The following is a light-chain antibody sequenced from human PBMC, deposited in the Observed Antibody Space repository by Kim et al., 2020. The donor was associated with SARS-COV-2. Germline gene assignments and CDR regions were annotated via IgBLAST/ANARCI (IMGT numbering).Light chain of an antibody. Sequence: LSPGERATLSCRASQSVSNSYLAWYQQTPGQAPRLLIYDASSRATGIPDRFSGSGSGTDFSLTISRLEPEDFAVYSCQQYGTSPLTFGQGTKLEI. CDR2: DAS. V-gene: IGKV3-20*01. CDR3: QQYGTSPLT. CDR1: QSVSNSY. J-gene: IGKJ2*01.